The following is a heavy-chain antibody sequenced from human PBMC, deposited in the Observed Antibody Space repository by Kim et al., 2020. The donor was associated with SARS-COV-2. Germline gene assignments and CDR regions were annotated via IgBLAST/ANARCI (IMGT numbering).Heavy chain of an antibody. CDR1: GYTLTELS. J-gene: IGHJ5*02. V-gene: IGHV1-24*01. CDR2: FDPEDGET. D-gene: IGHD3-10*01. CDR3: ATVTMVRGVIIWFDP. Sequence: ASVKVSCKVSGYTLTELSMHWVRQAPGKGLEWMGGFDPEDGETIYAQKFQDRVTMTEDTSTDTAYMELSSLRSEDTAVYYCATVTMVRGVIIWFDPWGQGTLVTVSS.